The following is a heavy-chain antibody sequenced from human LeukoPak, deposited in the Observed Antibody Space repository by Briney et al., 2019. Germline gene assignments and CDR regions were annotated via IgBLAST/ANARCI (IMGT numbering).Heavy chain of an antibody. CDR2: IYPGDSDT. V-gene: IGHV5-51*01. J-gene: IGHJ3*02. CDR1: GYSFTTYW. CDR3: TRPYSSGWLPDAFDI. D-gene: IGHD6-19*01. Sequence: GESLKISCKGSGYSFTTYWIGWVRQMPGKGLEWMGIIYPGDSDTRYSPSFQGQVTISADKSISTAYLQWSSLKASDTAMYYCTRPYSSGWLPDAFDIWGQGTMVTVSS.